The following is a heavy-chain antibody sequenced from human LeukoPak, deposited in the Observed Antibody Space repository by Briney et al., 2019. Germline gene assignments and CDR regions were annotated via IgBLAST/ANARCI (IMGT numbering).Heavy chain of an antibody. CDR1: GFTFSSYG. D-gene: IGHD3-10*01. CDR2: ISGSGGST. Sequence: GGSLRLSCAASGFTFSSYGMSWVRQAPGKGLEWVSAISGSGGSTYYTDSVKGRLTISRDNSKNTLYLQMNSLRAEDTAVYYCAKEEMYYYGSGSLPGGLHYYWGQGTLVTVSS. J-gene: IGHJ4*02. CDR3: AKEEMYYYGSGSLPGGLHYY. V-gene: IGHV3-23*01.